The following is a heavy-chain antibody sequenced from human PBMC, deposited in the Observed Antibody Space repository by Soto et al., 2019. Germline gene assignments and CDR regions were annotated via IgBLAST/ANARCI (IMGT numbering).Heavy chain of an antibody. CDR1: GFSLSTSGVG. V-gene: IGHV2-5*02. CDR2: IYWDDGK. J-gene: IGHJ1*01. D-gene: IGHD3-10*01. CDR3: AHLVLLWFGELSAEYFQH. Sequence: QITLKESGPTLVKPTQTLTLTCTFSGFSLSTSGVGVGWIRQPPGKALEWLALIYWDDGKRYSPSLKNRLTIAKDTSKHQVVLTMTNMDPVDTATYYCAHLVLLWFGELSAEYFQHWGQGTLVTVSS.